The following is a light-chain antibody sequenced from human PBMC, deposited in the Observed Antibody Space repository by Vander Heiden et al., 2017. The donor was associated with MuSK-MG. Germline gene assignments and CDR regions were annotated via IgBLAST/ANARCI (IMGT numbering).Light chain of an antibody. J-gene: IGLJ2*01. CDR3: NSRDSRGNHPVV. V-gene: IGLV3-19*01. Sequence: SSELTQDPAVSVALGQTVRITCQGDSLRSYNASWYQQKPGQAPVLVIYGKNNRPSGMPDRFSGSSSGNTASLTITGAQAEDEADYYCNSRDSRGNHPVVFGGGTKLTVL. CDR2: GKN. CDR1: SLRSYN.